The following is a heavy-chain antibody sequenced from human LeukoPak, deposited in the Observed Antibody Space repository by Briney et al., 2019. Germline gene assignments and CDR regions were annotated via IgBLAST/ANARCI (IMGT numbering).Heavy chain of an antibody. CDR2: IKQGGSEK. CDR3: ARYGLLWFGEFSKHFDY. D-gene: IGHD3-10*01. J-gene: IGHJ4*02. Sequence: GGSLRLSCNASGFAFTTKWMSWVRQAPGKGLEWVANIKQGGSEKYYVDSVKGRFTISRDNAKNSLYLQMNSLRAEDTAVYYCARYGLLWFGEFSKHFDYWGQGTLVTVSS. V-gene: IGHV3-7*01. CDR1: GFAFTTKW.